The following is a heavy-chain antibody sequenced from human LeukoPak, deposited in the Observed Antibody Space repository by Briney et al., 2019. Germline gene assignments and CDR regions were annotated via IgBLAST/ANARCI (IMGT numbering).Heavy chain of an antibody. Sequence: ASVKVSCKASGGTFGSYAISWVRQAPGQGLEWMGRIIPIFGTANYAQKFQGRVTITTDESTSTAYMELSSLRSEHTAVSYCARDAYCGGDCPFDYWGQGTLVTVSS. V-gene: IGHV1-69*05. CDR1: GGTFGSYA. CDR3: ARDAYCGGDCPFDY. D-gene: IGHD2-21*02. J-gene: IGHJ4*02. CDR2: IIPIFGTA.